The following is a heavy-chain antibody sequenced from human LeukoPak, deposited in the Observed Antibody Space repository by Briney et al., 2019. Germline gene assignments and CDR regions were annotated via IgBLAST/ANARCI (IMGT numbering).Heavy chain of an antibody. CDR2: IYSGGST. Sequence: GGSLRLSCAASGFTFSSYWMHWVRQAPGKGLEWVSVIYSGGSTYYADSVKGRFTISRDNSKNTLYLQMNSLRAEDTAVYYCARNPRSSGYYYDSSGYFDYWGQGTLVTVSS. CDR1: GFTFSSYW. CDR3: ARNPRSSGYYYDSSGYFDY. V-gene: IGHV3-53*01. J-gene: IGHJ4*02. D-gene: IGHD3-22*01.